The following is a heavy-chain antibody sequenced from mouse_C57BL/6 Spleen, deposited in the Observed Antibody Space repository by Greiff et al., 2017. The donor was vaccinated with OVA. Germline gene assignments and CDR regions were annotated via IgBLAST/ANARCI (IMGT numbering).Heavy chain of an antibody. CDR3: ARHRLRSLYYSMDY. V-gene: IGHV3-6*01. Sequence: VQLKESGPGLVKPSQSLSLTCSVTGYSITSGYYWNWIRQFPGNKLEWMGYISYDGSNNYNPSLKNRISITRDTSKNQFFLKLNSVTTEDTATYYCARHRLRSLYYSMDYWGQGTSVTVSS. CDR1: GYSITSGYY. D-gene: IGHD3-2*02. CDR2: ISYDGSN. J-gene: IGHJ4*01.